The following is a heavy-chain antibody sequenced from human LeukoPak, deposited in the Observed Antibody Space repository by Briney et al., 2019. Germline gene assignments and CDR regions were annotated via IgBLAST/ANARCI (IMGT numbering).Heavy chain of an antibody. CDR2: IRYDGSNK. D-gene: IGHD2-2*01. V-gene: IGHV3-30*02. Sequence: PGGSLRLSCAASGFTFSSYGMHWVRQAPGKGLEWVAFIRYDGSNKYYADSVKGRFTISRDNSKNTLYLQMNSLRAEDTAVYYCAKDVFGYCSSTSCSPQFDYWGQGTLVTVSS. J-gene: IGHJ4*02. CDR3: AKDVFGYCSSTSCSPQFDY. CDR1: GFTFSSYG.